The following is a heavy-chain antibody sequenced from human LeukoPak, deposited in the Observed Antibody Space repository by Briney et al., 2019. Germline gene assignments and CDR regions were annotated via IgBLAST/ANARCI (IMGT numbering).Heavy chain of an antibody. J-gene: IGHJ4*02. V-gene: IGHV4-59*03. CDR2: IYFSGTT. Sequence: SETLSLTCTVSSGSISAFYWSCIRQPPGKGLECIGYIYFSGTTNYNPSLKSRVTISVDTSKNQFSLKLSSVTAADTAVYYCARHSRPYSSGFDFWGQGTLVTVSS. D-gene: IGHD6-19*01. CDR3: ARHSRPYSSGFDF. CDR1: SGSISAFY.